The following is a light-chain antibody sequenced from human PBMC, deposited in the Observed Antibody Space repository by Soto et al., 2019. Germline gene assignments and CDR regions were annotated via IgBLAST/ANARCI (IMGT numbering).Light chain of an antibody. CDR1: SSDVGGYNY. J-gene: IGLJ3*02. Sequence: QSALTQPASVSGSPGQSITISCTGTSSDVGGYNYVSWYQQHPGKAPKLMIYEVSNRPSGVSNRFSGSKSGNTASLTFSGLQAEDEADYYCSSYTSSSTWVFGGGTKVTVL. V-gene: IGLV2-14*01. CDR2: EVS. CDR3: SSYTSSSTWV.